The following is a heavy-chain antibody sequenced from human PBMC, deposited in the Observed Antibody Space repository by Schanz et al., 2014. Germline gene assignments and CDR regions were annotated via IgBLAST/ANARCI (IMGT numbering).Heavy chain of an antibody. J-gene: IGHJ6*03. V-gene: IGHV3-33*01. D-gene: IGHD2-15*01. CDR2: VWSDGNTK. CDR1: GFTFSRFG. CDR3: ARDAVALVPEYFMDV. Sequence: QVQLVESGGGVVRPGRSLRLSCATSGFTFSRFGMHWVRQAPGKGPEWVALVWSDGNTKYYVDSVKGRFTISRDNSMNTLHLQMDGLRVEDAAVYYCARDAVALVPEYFMDVGGKGTPVTVSS.